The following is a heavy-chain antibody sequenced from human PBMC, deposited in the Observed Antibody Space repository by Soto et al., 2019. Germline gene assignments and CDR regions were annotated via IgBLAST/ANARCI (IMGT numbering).Heavy chain of an antibody. CDR2: IYYSGST. D-gene: IGHD4-17*01. V-gene: IGHV4-31*03. CDR1: GGSISSGGYY. CDR3: ARGSGTVTPFSYMDV. Sequence: SETLSLTCTVSGGSISSGGYYWSWIRQHPGKGLEWIGYIYYSGSTYYNPSLKSRVTISVDTSKNQFSLKLSSVTAADTAVYYCARGSGTVTPFSYMDVWGKGTTVTVSS. J-gene: IGHJ6*03.